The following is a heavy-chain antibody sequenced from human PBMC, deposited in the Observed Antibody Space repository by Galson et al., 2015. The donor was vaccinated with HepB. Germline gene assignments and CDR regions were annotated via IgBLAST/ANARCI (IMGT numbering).Heavy chain of an antibody. CDR1: GFTFSSYA. CDR3: AKGRYGSGSYLDHNYMDV. J-gene: IGHJ6*03. Sequence: SLRLSCAASGFTFSSYAMSWVRQAPGKGLEWVSVISGSGGTIYYADSVKGRFTISRDNSKYMLYLQMNSLRAEDTAVYYCAKGRYGSGSYLDHNYMDVWGKGTTVTASS. V-gene: IGHV3-23*01. D-gene: IGHD3-10*01. CDR2: ISGSGGTI.